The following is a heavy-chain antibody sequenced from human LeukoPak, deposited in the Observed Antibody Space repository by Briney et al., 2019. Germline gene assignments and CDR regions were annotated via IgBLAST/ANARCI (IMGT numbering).Heavy chain of an antibody. Sequence: SETLSLTCTVSGGSISSGGYYWSWIRQPPGKGLEWIGYIYHSGSTYYNPSLKSRVTISADRSKNQFSLKLSSVTAADTAVYYCARVDYGGYNYWGQGTLVTVSS. CDR3: ARVDYGGYNY. CDR1: GGSISSGGYY. CDR2: IYHSGST. J-gene: IGHJ4*02. V-gene: IGHV4-30-2*01. D-gene: IGHD4-23*01.